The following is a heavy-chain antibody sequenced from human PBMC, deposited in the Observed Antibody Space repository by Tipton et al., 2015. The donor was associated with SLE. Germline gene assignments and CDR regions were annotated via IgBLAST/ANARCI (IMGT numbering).Heavy chain of an antibody. Sequence: GLVKPSETLSLTCTVSGGSISSSSYYWGWIRQPPGKGLEWIGDINHSGSTNYNPSLKSRVTISVDTSMNQFSLKLSSVTAADTAVYYCARQVTTVTTLYYYYYGMDVWGQGTTVTVSS. D-gene: IGHD4-17*01. V-gene: IGHV4-39*01. CDR3: ARQVTTVTTLYYYYYGMDV. J-gene: IGHJ6*02. CDR1: GGSISSSSYY. CDR2: INHSGST.